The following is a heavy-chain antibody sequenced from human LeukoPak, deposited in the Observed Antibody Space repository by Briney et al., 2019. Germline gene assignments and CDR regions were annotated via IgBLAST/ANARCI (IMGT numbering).Heavy chain of an antibody. Sequence: SETLSLTCTVSGGSISSGGYYWSWIRQHPGKGLEWIGYIYYSGSTYYNPSLKSRVTISVDTSKNQFSLKLSSVTAADTAVYYCARPLGGSRSWFDPWGQGTLVTVSS. V-gene: IGHV4-31*03. CDR1: GGSISSGGYY. CDR2: IYYSGST. CDR3: ARPLGGSRSWFDP. J-gene: IGHJ5*02.